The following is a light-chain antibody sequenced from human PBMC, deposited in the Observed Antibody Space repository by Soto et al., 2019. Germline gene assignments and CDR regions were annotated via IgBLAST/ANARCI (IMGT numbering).Light chain of an antibody. CDR3: SSSTRSSTRV. CDR1: SSDVGGYNY. V-gene: IGLV2-14*01. Sequence: QSALTQPASVSGSPGQSITISCTGTSSDVGGYNYVSWYQQHPGKAPKLLIYDVSNRPSGVPNRFSGSKSGNSASLTISGVEAEDEADYYCSSSTRSSTRVFGGGTKLTVL. J-gene: IGLJ2*01. CDR2: DVS.